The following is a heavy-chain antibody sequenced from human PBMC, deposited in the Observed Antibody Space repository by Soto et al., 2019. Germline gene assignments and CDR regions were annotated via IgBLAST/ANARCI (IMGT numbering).Heavy chain of an antibody. D-gene: IGHD3-3*01. V-gene: IGHV3-23*01. J-gene: IGHJ4*02. CDR3: AKGSKFTIFSPHDY. Sequence: EMQLLESGGGLVQPGGSLRLSCAASGFTFSTYAMTWVRQAPGKGLEWVSALSGNSGTTYSADSVKGRFTISSDNSRNTLYLQMSSLRAEDTALYYCAKGSKFTIFSPHDYWGQGTLVTVSS. CDR2: LSGNSGTT. CDR1: GFTFSTYA.